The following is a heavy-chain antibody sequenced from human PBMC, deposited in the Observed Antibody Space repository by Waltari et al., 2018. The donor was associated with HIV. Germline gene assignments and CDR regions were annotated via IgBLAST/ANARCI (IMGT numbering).Heavy chain of an antibody. J-gene: IGHJ4*02. CDR3: ARDENSSGYYYPFDY. V-gene: IGHV1-3*01. Sequence: QVQLVQSGAEVKKPGASVKVSCKASGYTFTSYAMHWVRPAPGQRLEWMGWINAGNGNTKYSQKFQGRVTITRDTSASTAYMELSSLRSEDTAVYYCARDENSSGYYYPFDYWGQGTLVTVSS. CDR2: INAGNGNT. D-gene: IGHD3-22*01. CDR1: GYTFTSYA.